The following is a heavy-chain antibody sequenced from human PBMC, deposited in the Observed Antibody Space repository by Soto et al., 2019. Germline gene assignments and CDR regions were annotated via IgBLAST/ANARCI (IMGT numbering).Heavy chain of an antibody. CDR1: GFSFSSYG. V-gene: IGHV3-23*01. D-gene: IGHD6-13*01. CDR3: AKDQGQQSAPSMFDS. J-gene: IGHJ4*02. Sequence: EVQLLESGGGLAQPGGSLRLSCAASGFSFSSYGMSWVRQAPGKGLEWVSAISGSGGNTYFADSVKGRFTISRDNSKNTVHPQMNSLRADDTSVYYCAKDQGQQSAPSMFDSWCQGTLVPVSS. CDR2: ISGSGGNT.